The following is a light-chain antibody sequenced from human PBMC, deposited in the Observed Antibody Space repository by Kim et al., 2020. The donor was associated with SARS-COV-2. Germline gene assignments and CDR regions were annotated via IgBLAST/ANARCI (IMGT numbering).Light chain of an antibody. V-gene: IGKV1-8*01. CDR2: AAS. Sequence: ASAGDRVTITCRASQGISSYLAWYQQKPGKAPKLLIYAASTLQSGVPSRFSGSRSGTDFTLTISCLQSEDCATYYCQQYYSYPRTFGQGTKVDIK. J-gene: IGKJ1*01. CDR1: QGISSY. CDR3: QQYYSYPRT.